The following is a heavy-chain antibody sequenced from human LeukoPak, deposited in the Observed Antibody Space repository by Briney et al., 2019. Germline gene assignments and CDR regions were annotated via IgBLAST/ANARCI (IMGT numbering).Heavy chain of an antibody. Sequence: ASVKVSCKASGFTFTDYYLHWVRQAPGQGLEWVGRIILNNGATNYAQKFQGRVTLTRGTSISTAYMELSRQTSDDTAVYYCATDGGNHNFDYWGQGTLVTVSS. V-gene: IGHV1-2*06. CDR2: IILNNGAT. D-gene: IGHD1-14*01. J-gene: IGHJ4*02. CDR1: GFTFTDYY. CDR3: ATDGGNHNFDY.